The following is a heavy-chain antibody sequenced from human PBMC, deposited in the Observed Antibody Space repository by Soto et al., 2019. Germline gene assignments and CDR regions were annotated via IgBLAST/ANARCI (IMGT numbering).Heavy chain of an antibody. CDR3: ARIPGNYYGRHDAFDT. V-gene: IGHV1-46*01. CDR1: GYTFTSYY. Sequence: GASVKVSCKASGYTFTSYYMHWVRQAPGQGLEWMGIINPSGGSTSYAQKFQGRVTMTRDTSTSTVYMELSSLRSEDTAVYYCARIPGNYYGRHDAFDTWGQGTMVTVSS. D-gene: IGHD3-10*01. J-gene: IGHJ3*02. CDR2: INPSGGST.